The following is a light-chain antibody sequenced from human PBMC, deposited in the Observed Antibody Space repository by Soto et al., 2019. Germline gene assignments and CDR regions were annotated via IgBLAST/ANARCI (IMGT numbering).Light chain of an antibody. CDR1: SGHSSYA. Sequence: QPVLTQSPSASASLGASVKLTCTRSSGHSSYAIAWHQQQPEKGPRYLMKLNSDGSHSKGDGIPDRFSGSSSGAERYLTISSLQSEDEADYHCQTWGTGIHYVFGTGTKLTVL. V-gene: IGLV4-69*01. J-gene: IGLJ1*01. CDR2: LNSDGSH. CDR3: QTWGTGIHYV.